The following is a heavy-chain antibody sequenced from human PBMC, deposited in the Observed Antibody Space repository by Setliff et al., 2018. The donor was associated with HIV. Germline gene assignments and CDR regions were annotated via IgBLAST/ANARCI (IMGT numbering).Heavy chain of an antibody. CDR1: GDSINYKY. CDR3: ARGIAAAEGYFDY. J-gene: IGHJ4*02. V-gene: IGHV4-59*12. D-gene: IGHD6-13*01. CDR2: IFYSGST. Sequence: SETLSLTCTVSGDSINYKYWSWIRQSPGKGLEWIGYIFYSGSTNYNPSLKSRVTISLDTSKNQFSLKLSSVTAADTAVYYCARGIAAAEGYFDYWGQGTLVTVSS.